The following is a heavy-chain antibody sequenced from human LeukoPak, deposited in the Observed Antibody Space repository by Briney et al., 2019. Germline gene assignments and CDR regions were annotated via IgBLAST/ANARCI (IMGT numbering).Heavy chain of an antibody. CDR2: ISGGGGGTT. CDR3: AKGRAGGWNGGDR. Sequence: GGSLRLSCVVSGFTFSSCAMTWVRQAPGKGLEWVSAISGGGGGTTYYAESVKGRFTISGDNSKNTVYLQMHSLRAGDTAIYFCAKGRAGGWNGGDRWGQGTLVTVSS. V-gene: IGHV3-23*01. CDR1: GFTFSSCA. D-gene: IGHD1-1*01. J-gene: IGHJ5*02.